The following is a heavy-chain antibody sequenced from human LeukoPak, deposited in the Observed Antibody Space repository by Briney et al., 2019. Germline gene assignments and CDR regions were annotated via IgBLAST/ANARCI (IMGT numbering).Heavy chain of an antibody. D-gene: IGHD2-2*01. J-gene: IGHJ4*02. V-gene: IGHV3-43*01. CDR2: ISRDGGST. CDR1: GCTFDDYT. CDR3: AKGHVVPATILVY. Sequence: PGGSLRLSCAASGCTFDDYTMHWVRQAPGKGLEWVSLISRDGGSTYYANSVKGRFTISRDNTKNSLYLQMNSLRTEDTALYYCAKGHVVPATILVYWGQGTLVTVSS.